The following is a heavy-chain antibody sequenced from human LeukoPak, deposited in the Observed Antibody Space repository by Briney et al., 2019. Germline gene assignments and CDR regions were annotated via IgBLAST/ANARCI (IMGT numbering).Heavy chain of an antibody. CDR2: IYYSGST. CDR3: ATDILTGYYGDY. CDR1: GGSISSYY. D-gene: IGHD3-9*01. Sequence: SETLSLTCTVSGGSISSYYWNWIRQTPGKGLEWIGYIYYSGSTNYNPSLKSRVTISVDTSKNQFSLNLTSVTAADTAVYYCATDILTGYYGDYWGQGTLVTVSS. V-gene: IGHV4-59*01. J-gene: IGHJ4*02.